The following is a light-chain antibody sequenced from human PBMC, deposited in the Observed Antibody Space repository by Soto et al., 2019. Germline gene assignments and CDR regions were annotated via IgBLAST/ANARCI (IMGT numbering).Light chain of an antibody. CDR1: QSVTSN. CDR3: QQYRSWPSGT. J-gene: IGKJ1*01. V-gene: IGKV3-15*01. CDR2: GAS. Sequence: EIVMTQSPTTLSVSPGSRFAHSCRASQSVTSNLAWYQQKPGQAPRLLXYGASTRATGVPARFSGSGSGTEFTLTISSLQSQDFAVYYCQQYRSWPSGTFGQGTKVDIK.